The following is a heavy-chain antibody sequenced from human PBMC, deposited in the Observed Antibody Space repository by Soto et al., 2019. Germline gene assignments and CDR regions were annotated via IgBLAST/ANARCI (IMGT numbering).Heavy chain of an antibody. CDR2: IIPIFGTA. D-gene: IGHD6-13*01. CDR1: VGTFSSYA. V-gene: IGHV1-69*13. Sequence: SARVSCKASVGTFSSYAISWVRQAPGQGLEWMGGIIPIFGTANYAQKFQGRVTITADESTSTAYMELSSLRSEDTAVYYCARDTGASSSWYGYYYGMDVWGQGTTVTVSS. J-gene: IGHJ6*02. CDR3: ARDTGASSSWYGYYYGMDV.